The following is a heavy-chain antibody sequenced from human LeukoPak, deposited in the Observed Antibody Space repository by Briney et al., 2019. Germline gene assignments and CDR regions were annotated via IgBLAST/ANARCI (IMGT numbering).Heavy chain of an antibody. Sequence: SETLSLTCTVSGGSISSYYWSWIRHPPGKGQERIWYIYYSGSTNYNPSLKSRVTTSVDTSKNHFSLKLSSVTAAATAVYYSARTPPSIGSDAFDIGGQGTIVPVSS. CDR3: ARTPPSIGSDAFDI. V-gene: IGHV4-59*01. D-gene: IGHD6-6*01. CDR1: GGSISSYY. J-gene: IGHJ3*02. CDR2: IYYSGST.